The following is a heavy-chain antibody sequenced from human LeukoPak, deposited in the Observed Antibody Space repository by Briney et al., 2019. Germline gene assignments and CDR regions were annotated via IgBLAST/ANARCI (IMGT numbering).Heavy chain of an antibody. CDR3: ARETTVDTFDY. Sequence: GGSLRLSCAASGFTFSSYSTNWVRQAPGKGLEWVSYISSSSSTIYYADSVKGRFTISRDNAKNSLYLQMNSLRAEDTAVYYCARETTVDTFDYWGQGTLVTVSS. V-gene: IGHV3-48*04. D-gene: IGHD4-23*01. CDR1: GFTFSSYS. CDR2: ISSSSSTI. J-gene: IGHJ4*02.